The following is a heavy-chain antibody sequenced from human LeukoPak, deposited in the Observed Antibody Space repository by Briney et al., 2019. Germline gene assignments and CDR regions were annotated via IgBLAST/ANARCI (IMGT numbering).Heavy chain of an antibody. Sequence: SETLSLTCAVYGGSFRGYYWSWIRQPPGKGLEWMGEINHSGSTNYNPSLKSRVTISVDTSKNQFSLKLSSVTAADTAVYYCARGGRWGARRGYCSSTSCYGLERWFDPWGQGTLVTVSS. V-gene: IGHV4-34*01. CDR3: ARGGRWGARRGYCSSTSCYGLERWFDP. D-gene: IGHD2-2*01. CDR2: INHSGST. CDR1: GGSFRGYY. J-gene: IGHJ5*02.